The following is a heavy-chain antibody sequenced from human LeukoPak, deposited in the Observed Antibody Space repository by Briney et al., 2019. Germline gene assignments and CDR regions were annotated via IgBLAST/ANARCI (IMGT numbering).Heavy chain of an antibody. CDR3: ATDRGLAGTKENWFDP. Sequence: ASVKVSCKVSGYTLTELSMHWVRQAPGKGLEWMGGFDPEDCETIYAQKFQGRVTMTEDTSTDTAYMELSSLRSEDTAVYYCATDRGLAGTKENWFDPWGQGTLVTVSS. V-gene: IGHV1-24*01. J-gene: IGHJ5*02. D-gene: IGHD6-13*01. CDR2: FDPEDCET. CDR1: GYTLTELS.